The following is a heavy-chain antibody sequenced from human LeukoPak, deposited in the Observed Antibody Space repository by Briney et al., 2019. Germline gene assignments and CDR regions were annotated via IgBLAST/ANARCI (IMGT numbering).Heavy chain of an antibody. V-gene: IGHV3-30-3*01. CDR3: AKGTHYYDSSGCPFDY. D-gene: IGHD3-22*01. CDR2: ISYDGSNK. Sequence: QSGGSLRLSCAASGFTFSSYAMHWVRQAPGKGLEWVAVISYDGSNKYYADSVKGRLTISRDNSKNTLYLQMNSLRAEDTAVYYCAKGTHYYDSSGCPFDYWGQGTLVTVSS. CDR1: GFTFSSYA. J-gene: IGHJ4*02.